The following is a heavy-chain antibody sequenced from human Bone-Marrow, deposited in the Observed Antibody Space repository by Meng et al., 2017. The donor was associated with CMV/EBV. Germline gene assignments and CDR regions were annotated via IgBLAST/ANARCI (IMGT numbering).Heavy chain of an antibody. Sequence: SVKVSCKASGGTFSSYAISWVRQAPGQGLEWMGGIIPIFGTANYAQKFQGRVTITTDESTSTAYMELSSLRSEDTAVYYCARGRVGATRRAFDIWGQGPMVT. D-gene: IGHD1-26*01. CDR3: ARGRVGATRRAFDI. CDR2: IIPIFGTA. V-gene: IGHV1-69*05. CDR1: GGTFSSYA. J-gene: IGHJ3*02.